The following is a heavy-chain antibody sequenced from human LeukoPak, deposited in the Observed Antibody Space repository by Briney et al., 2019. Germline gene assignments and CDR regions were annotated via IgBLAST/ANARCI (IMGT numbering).Heavy chain of an antibody. J-gene: IGHJ5*02. D-gene: IGHD3-10*01. V-gene: IGHV6-1*01. CDR1: GDSVSSNSAA. CDR3: ARGIGAYYGSGSNWFDP. Sequence: SQTLSLTCAISGDSVSSNSAAWNWIRQSPSRGLEWLGRTYYRSKWYNDYAVSVKSRITINPDTSKNQFSLQLNSVTPEGTAVYYCARGIGAYYGSGSNWFDPWGQGTLVTVSS. CDR2: TYYRSKWYN.